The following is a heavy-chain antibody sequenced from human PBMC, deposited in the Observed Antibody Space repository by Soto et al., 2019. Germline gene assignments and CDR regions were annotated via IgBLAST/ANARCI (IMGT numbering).Heavy chain of an antibody. CDR1: GYTFTSYG. CDR3: ARSWVTGKGGMDV. Sequence: QVQLVQSGAEVKKPGASVKVSCKASGYTFTSYGFSWVRQAPGQGLERLGWINGYTGTTPYAQKFQGRVTMTTATSTSIAYMELWTLISDDTAVYYCARSWVTGKGGMDVWGQGTTVTVSS. J-gene: IGHJ6*02. CDR2: INGYTGTT. V-gene: IGHV1-18*01. D-gene: IGHD3-16*01.